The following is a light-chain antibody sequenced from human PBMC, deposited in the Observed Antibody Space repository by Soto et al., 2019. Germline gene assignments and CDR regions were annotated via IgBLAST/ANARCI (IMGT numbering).Light chain of an antibody. J-gene: IGKJ1*01. CDR1: QSVSSSY. CDR3: QQYGSSQT. CDR2: GAS. Sequence: DIELTQSPGTLSSSPGERATLSCRASQSVSSSYLACYQQKPGQAPRLLIYGASSRATVIPDRFSGSGAGKDFTLTISRLEPEDFAVYYCQQYGSSQTFGQGTKVEIK. V-gene: IGKV3-20*01.